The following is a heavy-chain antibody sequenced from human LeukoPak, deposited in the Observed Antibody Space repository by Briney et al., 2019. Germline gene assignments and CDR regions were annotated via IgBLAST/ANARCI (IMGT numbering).Heavy chain of an antibody. CDR3: TRVSESPLRYFDWLSYYFDY. D-gene: IGHD3-9*01. CDR2: IRSKAYGGTT. Sequence: GGSLRLSCTASGFTFGDYAMSWVRQAPGKGLEWVGFIRSKAYGGTTEYAASVKGRFTISRDDPKSIAYLQMNSLKTEDTAVYYCTRVSESPLRYFDWLSYYFDYWGQGTLVTVSS. V-gene: IGHV3-49*04. J-gene: IGHJ4*02. CDR1: GFTFGDYA.